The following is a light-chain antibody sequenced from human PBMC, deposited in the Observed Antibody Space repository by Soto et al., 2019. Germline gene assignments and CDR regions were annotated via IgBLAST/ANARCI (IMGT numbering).Light chain of an antibody. V-gene: IGKV1-6*01. J-gene: IGKJ1*01. CDR2: GAS. Sequence: AVQMTQSPSSLSASVGDRVTITCRASQDIRNYLSWYQQKPGKAPKLLIYGASSLQSGVPSRFAGSGSGTDFTLTITSLQPEDSASYFCLQDPNYLWTFGQGPKVDIK. CDR1: QDIRNY. CDR3: LQDPNYLWT.